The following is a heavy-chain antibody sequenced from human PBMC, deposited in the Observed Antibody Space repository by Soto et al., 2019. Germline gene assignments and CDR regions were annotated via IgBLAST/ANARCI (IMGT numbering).Heavy chain of an antibody. CDR3: ERDPGRYFDWLLDY. V-gene: IGHV1-69*08. J-gene: IGHJ4*02. CDR2: IIPILGIA. Sequence: QFQLVQSGAEVKKPGSSVKVSCKASGGTFSSYTISWVRQAPGQGLEWMGRIIPILGIANYAQKFQGRVTITADKSTSTAYMELSSLRSEDTAVYYCERDPGRYFDWLLDYWGQGTLVTVSS. CDR1: GGTFSSYT. D-gene: IGHD3-9*01.